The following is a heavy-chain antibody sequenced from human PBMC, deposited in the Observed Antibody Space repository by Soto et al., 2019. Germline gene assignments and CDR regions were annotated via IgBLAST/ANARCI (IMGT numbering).Heavy chain of an antibody. V-gene: IGHV3-21*01. J-gene: IGHJ4*02. CDR2: ISSSSSYI. CDR3: ARDFGELDFDY. CDR1: GFTFSDYA. D-gene: IGHD3-10*01. Sequence: GGSLRLSCAASGFTFSDYAMHWVRQAPGKGLEWVSSISSSSSYIYYADSVKGRFTISRDNAKNSLYLQMNSLRAEDTAVYYCARDFGELDFDYWGQGTLVTVSS.